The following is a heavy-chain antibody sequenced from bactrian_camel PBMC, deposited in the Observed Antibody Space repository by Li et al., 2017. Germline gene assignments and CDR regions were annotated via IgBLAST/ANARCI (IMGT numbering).Heavy chain of an antibody. J-gene: IGHJ6*01. V-gene: IGHV3S55*01. CDR1: GYTYDTSC. CDR3: AAERSPHCKAAFQGLGLILAFTS. CDR2: IDSDGRT. Sequence: VQLVESGGGSVEAGGSLTLSCEVKGYTYDTSCMGWFRQAPGKEERKGVAAIDSDGRTSYVNSVKGRFTISQDNAKNTLTLQMDNLKPDDTALYYCAAERSPHCKAAFQGLGLILAFTSGGQGTQVTVS. D-gene: IGHD3*01.